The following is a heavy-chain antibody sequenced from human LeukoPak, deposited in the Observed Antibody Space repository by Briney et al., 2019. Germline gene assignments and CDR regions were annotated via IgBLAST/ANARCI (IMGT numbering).Heavy chain of an antibody. V-gene: IGHV3-7*01. D-gene: IGHD3-10*01. Sequence: PGGSLRLSCVASGFTFSNFWMNWVRQAPGKGLEWVASIKYDGSEKSYVDFVKGRFTISRDNAKSSVYLQMNSLRAEDTAVYFCAGRMLEDSGRLRDYWGQGTLVTVSS. J-gene: IGHJ4*02. CDR1: GFTFSNFW. CDR3: AGRMLEDSGRLRDY. CDR2: IKYDGSEK.